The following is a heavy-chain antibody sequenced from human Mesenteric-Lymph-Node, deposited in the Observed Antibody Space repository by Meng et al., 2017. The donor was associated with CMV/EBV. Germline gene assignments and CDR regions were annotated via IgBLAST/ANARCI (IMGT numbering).Heavy chain of an antibody. D-gene: IGHD2-2*01. Sequence: GESLKISCAASGFTFSNAWMSWVRQAPGKGLEWVGRIKSKTDGGTTDYAAPVKGRFTISRDDSKNTLYLQMYSLKTEDTAVYYCTTDSYCSSTSCSDYWGQGTLVTVSS. CDR1: GFTFSNAW. CDR3: TTDSYCSSTSCSDY. J-gene: IGHJ4*02. V-gene: IGHV3-15*01. CDR2: IKSKTDGGTT.